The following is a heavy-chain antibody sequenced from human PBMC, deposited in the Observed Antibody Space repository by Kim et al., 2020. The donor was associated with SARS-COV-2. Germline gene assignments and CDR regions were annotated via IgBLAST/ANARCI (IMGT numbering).Heavy chain of an antibody. CDR1: GFTFSSYA. Sequence: GGSLRLSCAASGFTFSSYAMSWVRQAPGKGLEWVSAISGSGGSTYYADSVKGRFTISRDNSKNTLYVQMNSLRAEDTAVYYCAKGYVVVPAATHYFDYWGQGTLVTVSS. CDR3: AKGYVVVPAATHYFDY. J-gene: IGHJ4*02. V-gene: IGHV3-23*01. D-gene: IGHD2-2*01. CDR2: ISGSGGST.